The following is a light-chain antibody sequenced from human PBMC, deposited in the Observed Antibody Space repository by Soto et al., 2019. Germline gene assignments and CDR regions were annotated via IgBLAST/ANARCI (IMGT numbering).Light chain of an antibody. J-gene: IGKJ4*01. V-gene: IGKV3-11*01. CDR1: QSVSSY. Sequence: EIVLTQSPATLSLSPGERATLSCRASQSVSSYFAWYQQKPGQAPRLLIYDASNRATGIPARFSGSGSGTDFSLTISSRLPDDFAVYYCHQRSNWPLLTFGEGTKVEIK. CDR3: HQRSNWPLLT. CDR2: DAS.